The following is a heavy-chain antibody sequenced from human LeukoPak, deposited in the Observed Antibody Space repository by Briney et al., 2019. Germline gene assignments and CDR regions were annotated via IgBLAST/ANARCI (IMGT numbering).Heavy chain of an antibody. CDR1: GFTFSGDG. CDR3: ARESGSVTSEVDFDY. V-gene: IGHV3-7*01. Sequence: GRSLRLSCAASGFTFSGDGMSSVPQSAGQGREGLATIGQDGSQKYSVDSVKGRFTISKDNAKNSLYLQMNSLRAEDTAVYYCARESGSVTSEVDFDYWGQGTLVTVSS. J-gene: IGHJ4*02. D-gene: IGHD4-17*01. CDR2: IGQDGSQK.